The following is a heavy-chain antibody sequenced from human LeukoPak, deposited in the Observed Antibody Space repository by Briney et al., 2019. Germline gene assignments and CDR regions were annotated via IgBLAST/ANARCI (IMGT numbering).Heavy chain of an antibody. V-gene: IGHV4-39*01. Sequence: SETLSLTCTVSGGSIRSIITTGGGFGQPPGKGLEWIGSIYDSGSTYYNPSLKSRVTISVDTSKNQFSLKLNSVTAADTAVYYCARHYGPWGQGTLVTVSS. CDR3: ARHYGP. CDR1: GGSIRSIITT. D-gene: IGHD3-10*01. CDR2: IYDSGST. J-gene: IGHJ5*02.